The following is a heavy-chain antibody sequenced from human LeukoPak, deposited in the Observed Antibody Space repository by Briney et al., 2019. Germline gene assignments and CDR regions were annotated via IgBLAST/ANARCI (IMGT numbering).Heavy chain of an antibody. Sequence: ASVKVSCKASGGTFTGYYMHWVRQAPGQGLEWMGWINPNSGGTNYAQKFQGRVTMTRDTSISTAYMELSRLRSDDTAVYYCACHFDWLFQFDYWGQGTLVTVSS. V-gene: IGHV1-2*02. D-gene: IGHD3-9*01. CDR2: INPNSGGT. CDR1: GGTFTGYY. J-gene: IGHJ4*02. CDR3: ACHFDWLFQFDY.